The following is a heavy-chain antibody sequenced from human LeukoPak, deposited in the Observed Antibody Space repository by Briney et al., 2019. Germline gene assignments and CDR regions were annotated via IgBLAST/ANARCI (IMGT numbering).Heavy chain of an antibody. V-gene: IGHV3-21*01. CDR2: ISSSSSYI. D-gene: IGHD1-14*01. CDR1: GFTFSSHS. J-gene: IGHJ6*02. CDR3: ARSTNSYYYYYDMDV. Sequence: GGSLRLSCAVSGFTFSSHSTDWVRQAPGKGLEWVSSISSSSSYIYYADSVKGRFTISRDNAKNSLYMQMNSLRAEDTAVYYSARSTNSYYYYYDMDVWGQGTTVTVSS.